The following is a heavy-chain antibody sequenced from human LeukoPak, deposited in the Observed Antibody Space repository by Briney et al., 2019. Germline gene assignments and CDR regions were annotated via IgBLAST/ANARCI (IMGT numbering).Heavy chain of an antibody. CDR2: IYYSGST. CDR1: GGSMSSYY. J-gene: IGHJ4*02. CDR3: ARDPGGSYYRYFDY. Sequence: SDTLSLTCTVSGGSMSSYYRSWIRQPPGKGLEWIGYIYYSGSTNYNPSLKSRVTISVDTSKNQFSLKLSSVTAADTAVYYCARDPGGSYYRYFDYWGQGTLITVSS. D-gene: IGHD1-26*01. V-gene: IGHV4-59*01.